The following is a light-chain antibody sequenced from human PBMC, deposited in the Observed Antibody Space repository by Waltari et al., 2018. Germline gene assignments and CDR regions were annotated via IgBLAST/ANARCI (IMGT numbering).Light chain of an antibody. J-gene: IGLJ3*02. CDR2: EVT. Sequence: QSALTQPPSASGSPGQSVTISCTGTSSDVGGYNSVSWYQQHPGNAPKLMISEVTKRPSGVPDRFSGSKSGNTASLTVSGLQAEDEADYYCSSYGGSNNLVFGGGTKLTVL. V-gene: IGLV2-8*01. CDR3: SSYGGSNNLV. CDR1: SSDVGGYNS.